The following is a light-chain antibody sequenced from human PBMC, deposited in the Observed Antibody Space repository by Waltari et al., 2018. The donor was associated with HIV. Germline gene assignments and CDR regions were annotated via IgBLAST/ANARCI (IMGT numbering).Light chain of an antibody. Sequence: QSALTQPAPVSGSPGQSITISCTGTSSDVGGYNYVSWYQQHPGKAPKLMIYEVSNRPSGVSNRFSGSKSGNTASLTISGLQAEDEANYYCSSYTSSITLVLFGGGTKLTVL. J-gene: IGLJ2*01. V-gene: IGLV2-14*01. CDR3: SSYTSSITLVL. CDR1: SSDVGGYNY. CDR2: EVS.